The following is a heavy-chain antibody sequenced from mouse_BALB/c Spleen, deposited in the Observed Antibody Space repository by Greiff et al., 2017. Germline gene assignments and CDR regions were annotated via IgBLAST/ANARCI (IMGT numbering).Heavy chain of an antibody. V-gene: IGHV1-54*01. D-gene: IGHD1-1*01. Sequence: VKLMESGAELVRPGTSVKVSCKASGYAFTNYLIEWVKQRPGQGLEWIGVINPGSGGTNYNEKFKGKATLTADKSSSTAYMQLSSLTSDDSAVYFCARDYGSTYFDYWGQGTTLTVSS. CDR2: INPGSGGT. J-gene: IGHJ2*01. CDR1: GYAFTNYL. CDR3: ARDYGSTYFDY.